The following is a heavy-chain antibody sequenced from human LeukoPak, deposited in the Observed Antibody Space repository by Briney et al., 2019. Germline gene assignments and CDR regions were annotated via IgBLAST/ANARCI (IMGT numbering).Heavy chain of an antibody. D-gene: IGHD5-18*01. V-gene: IGHV1-2*02. CDR2: INPNSGGT. Sequence: ASVKVSCKASGYTFIGHYIHWVRQAPGQGLEWMGWINPNSGGTNYAQRFQGRVTMTRDTSVSTAYMELRWLRSDDTAVYYCAREGDTAMADNDYWGQGTLVTVSS. J-gene: IGHJ4*02. CDR1: GYTFIGHY. CDR3: AREGDTAMADNDY.